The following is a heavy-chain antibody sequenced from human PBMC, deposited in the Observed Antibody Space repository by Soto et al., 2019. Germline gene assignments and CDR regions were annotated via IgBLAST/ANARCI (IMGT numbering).Heavy chain of an antibody. Sequence: SETLFLTCTVSGASISSFYWSWIRQSPGKGLEWMAYISNAGNRNFNPSLQGRVTIPMDTSKNQFSLRLNSVTAADTAVYYCAKVRGSSGSYYFDFWGLGTLVTVSS. D-gene: IGHD1-26*01. CDR1: GASISSFY. CDR3: AKVRGSSGSYYFDF. J-gene: IGHJ4*02. V-gene: IGHV4-59*01. CDR2: ISNAGNR.